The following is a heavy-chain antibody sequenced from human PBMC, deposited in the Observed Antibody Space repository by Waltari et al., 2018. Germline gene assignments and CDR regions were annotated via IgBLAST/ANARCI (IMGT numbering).Heavy chain of an antibody. Sequence: QVQLVQSGAEVKKPGASVKVSCRASGYIFTRYAIHWVRQAPGQRLEWMGWINIGNGNTRYSQRFQDRVSITRDTYASTAYMDLSSLRSEDTAVYYCARDSGSGSLHHWGQGTLVTVSS. V-gene: IGHV1-3*04. D-gene: IGHD3-10*01. CDR1: GYIFTRYA. CDR3: ARDSGSGSLHH. CDR2: INIGNGNT. J-gene: IGHJ4*02.